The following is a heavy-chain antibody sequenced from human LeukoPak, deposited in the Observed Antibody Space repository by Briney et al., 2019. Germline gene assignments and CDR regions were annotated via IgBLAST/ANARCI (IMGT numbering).Heavy chain of an antibody. V-gene: IGHV3-21*04. Sequence: GGSLRLSCAASGCTFSSYSMNWVRQARGPGLEWLSSISSSSNYVYYADSVKGRFTISRANAKNSLYLHMNSRRAKATDLYYCARGEWYPLDDWGQGTMVTVSS. CDR3: ARGEWYPLDD. J-gene: IGHJ4*02. D-gene: IGHD3-3*01. CDR1: GCTFSSYS. CDR2: ISSSSNYV.